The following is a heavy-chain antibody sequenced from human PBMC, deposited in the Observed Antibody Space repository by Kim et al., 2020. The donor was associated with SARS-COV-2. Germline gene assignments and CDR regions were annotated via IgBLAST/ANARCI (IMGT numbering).Heavy chain of an antibody. CDR3: ARSITMIVVVTYYYYGMDV. V-gene: IGHV3-48*03. J-gene: IGHJ6*02. Sequence: GGSLRLSCAASGFTFSSYEMNWVRQALGKGLEWVSYISSSGSTIYYADSVKGRFTISRDNAKNSLYLQMNSLRAEDTGVYYCARSITMIVVVTYYYYGMDVCGQGTTVTVSS. CDR2: ISSSGSTI. D-gene: IGHD3-22*01. CDR1: GFTFSSYE.